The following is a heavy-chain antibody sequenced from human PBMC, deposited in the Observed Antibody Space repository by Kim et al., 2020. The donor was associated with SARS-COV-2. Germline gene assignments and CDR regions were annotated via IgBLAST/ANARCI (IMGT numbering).Heavy chain of an antibody. CDR2: IYYDGNT. V-gene: IGHV3-53*01. J-gene: IGHJ4*02. Sequence: SVIYYDGNTDYADSVEGRFTISRDQSKNTLFLQMNSLRAEDTAVYYCARDHWGQGTLVTVSS. CDR3: ARDH.